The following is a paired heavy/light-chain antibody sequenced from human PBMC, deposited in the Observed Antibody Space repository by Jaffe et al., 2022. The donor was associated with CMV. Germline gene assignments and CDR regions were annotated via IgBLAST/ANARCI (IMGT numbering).Light chain of an antibody. CDR3: GTWENSLSAEV. J-gene: IGLJ3*02. CDR2: ENN. V-gene: IGLV1-51*02. Sequence: QSVLTQPPSVSAAPGQKVIISCSGSSSNIGDNYVSWYQQLPGTAPKLLIYENNRRPSGIPDRFSGSKSGTSATLGIAGLQTGDEADYYCGTWENSLSAEVFGGGTKLTVL. CDR1: SSNIGDNY.
Heavy chain of an antibody. Sequence: QVQLQESGPGLVKPSETLSLTCTVSGGSISSYYWGWVRQPPGRGLEWMGYISDSGSTYYNPSLKSRVTISIDTSRNQFSLKMTSVTAADTAVYFCARHRSWYLGGLDYWGQGSLVTVSS. CDR1: GGSISSYY. D-gene: IGHD6-13*01. V-gene: IGHV4-59*08. CDR3: ARHRSWYLGGLDY. J-gene: IGHJ4*02. CDR2: ISDSGST.